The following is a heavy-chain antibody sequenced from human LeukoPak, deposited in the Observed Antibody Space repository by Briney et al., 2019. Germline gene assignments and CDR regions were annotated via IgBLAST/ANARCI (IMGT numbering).Heavy chain of an antibody. CDR3: ARHLITMVRGVIYDAFDI. D-gene: IGHD3-10*01. Sequence: PSETLSLTCTVSGGSISSYYWSWIRQPPGKGLEWIGYIYYSGSTNYNPSLKSRVTISVDTSKNQFSLKLSSVTAADTAVYYCARHLITMVRGVIYDAFDIWGQGTMVTVSS. V-gene: IGHV4-59*08. CDR1: GGSISSYY. CDR2: IYYSGST. J-gene: IGHJ3*02.